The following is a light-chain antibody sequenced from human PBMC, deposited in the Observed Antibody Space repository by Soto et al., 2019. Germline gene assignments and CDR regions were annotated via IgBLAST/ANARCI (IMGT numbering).Light chain of an antibody. CDR2: GAS. V-gene: IGKV3-15*01. CDR3: QQYNNWPPV. Sequence: EILMTQYTVTLSVSPGEGATLSCRASQSLTSNLAWYQQKPGQAPRLLIYGASSRATGIPARFSGSGSGTEFTLTISSLQSEDFAVYYCQQYNNWPPVFGCGTKVDIK. CDR1: QSLTSN. J-gene: IGKJ4*01.